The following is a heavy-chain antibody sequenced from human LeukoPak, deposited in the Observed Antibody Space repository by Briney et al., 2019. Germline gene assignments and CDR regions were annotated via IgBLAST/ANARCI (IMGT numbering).Heavy chain of an antibody. CDR2: IIPIFGTA. D-gene: IGHD5-12*01. CDR1: GGTFSSYA. CDR3: ALGYSGYVHAFDI. J-gene: IGHJ3*02. Sequence: SVKVSCKASGGTFSSYAISWVRQAPGQGLEWMGGIIPIFGTANYAQKFQGRVTITADESTSTAYMELSSLRSEGTAVYYCALGYSGYVHAFDIWGQGTMVTVSS. V-gene: IGHV1-69*01.